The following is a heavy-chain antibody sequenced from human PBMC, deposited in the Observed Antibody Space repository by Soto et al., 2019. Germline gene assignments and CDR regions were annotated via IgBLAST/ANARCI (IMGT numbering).Heavy chain of an antibody. CDR1: GGIFSTYA. CDR2: IIPIFGTP. D-gene: IGHD3-10*01. CDR3: ARDRDDYGSGNYYNRIDF. J-gene: IGHJ4*02. V-gene: IGHV1-69*01. Sequence: QVQLVQSGAEVKKPGSSVKVSCKASGGIFSTYAISWLRQAPGQGLEWMGGIIPIFGTPNYAQRFQGRVTIPADASTTTSYMELSRLKSEDTAVYYCARDRDDYGSGNYYNRIDFWGQGTLVSVSS.